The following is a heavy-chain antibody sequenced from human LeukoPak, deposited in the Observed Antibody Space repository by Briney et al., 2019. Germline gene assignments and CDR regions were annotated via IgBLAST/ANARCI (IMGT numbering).Heavy chain of an antibody. V-gene: IGHV4-34*01. CDR1: GGSFSGYY. Sequence: SEILSLTCAVYGGSFSGYYWSWIRQPPGKGLEWIGEINHSGSTNYNPSLKSRVTISVDTSKNQFSLKLSSVTAADTAVYYCARGADVDIVVVPAALTRSGYDYWGQGTLVTVSS. CDR3: ARGADVDIVVVPAALTRSGYDY. D-gene: IGHD2-2*03. J-gene: IGHJ4*02. CDR2: INHSGST.